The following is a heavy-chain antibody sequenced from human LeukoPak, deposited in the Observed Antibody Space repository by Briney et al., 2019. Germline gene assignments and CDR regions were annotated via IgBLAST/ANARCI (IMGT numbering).Heavy chain of an antibody. CDR2: IKQDGSEK. Sequence: HPGGSLRLSCAASGFTFSSYWMSWVRQAPGKGLEWVANIKQDGSEKYYVDSVKGRFTFSRDNAKNPLYLQMNSLRAEDTAVYYCAREWQWLDYYFDYWGQGTLVTVSS. CDR3: AREWQWLDYYFDY. V-gene: IGHV3-7*01. D-gene: IGHD6-19*01. CDR1: GFTFSSYW. J-gene: IGHJ4*02.